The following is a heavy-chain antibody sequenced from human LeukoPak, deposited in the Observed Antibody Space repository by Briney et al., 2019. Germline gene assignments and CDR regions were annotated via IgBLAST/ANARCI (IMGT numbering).Heavy chain of an antibody. D-gene: IGHD3-16*01. Sequence: PSETLSLTCTVSGGSISSYYWSWIRQPPGKGLEWIGYIYYSGSTNYNPSLKRRVTISVDTSKNQFSLKLRSVTAADPAVYYCARSMITFGGVPPFDYWGQGTLVTVSS. CDR1: GGSISSYY. CDR3: ARSMITFGGVPPFDY. CDR2: IYYSGST. V-gene: IGHV4-59*01. J-gene: IGHJ4*02.